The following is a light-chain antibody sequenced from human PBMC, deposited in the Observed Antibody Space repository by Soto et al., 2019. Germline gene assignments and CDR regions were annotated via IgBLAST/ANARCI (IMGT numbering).Light chain of an antibody. J-gene: IGLJ2*01. CDR3: QSYDSSLTSVV. V-gene: IGLV1-40*01. Sequence: QSVLTQPPSVSGAPGQRVTISCTGSSSYIGASYDVHWYQQVPGTAPKLLIYGNTNRPSGVPDRFSGSKSGTSASLAITGLQAEDEADYYCQSYDSSLTSVVFGGGTKVTVL. CDR1: SSYIGASYD. CDR2: GNT.